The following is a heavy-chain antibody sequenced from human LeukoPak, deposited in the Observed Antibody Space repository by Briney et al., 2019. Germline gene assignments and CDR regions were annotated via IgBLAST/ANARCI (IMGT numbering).Heavy chain of an antibody. CDR1: GFTFSIYW. D-gene: IGHD2-15*01. CDR3: TRHAPRYCSGGSCYRDAFDI. V-gene: IGHV3-7*03. Sequence: GGSLRLSCAASGFTFSIYWMSWVRQAPGKGLEWVANIKQDGSEKYYVDSVRGRFTISRDNAKNSLYLQMNSLRAEDTAVYYCTRHAPRYCSGGSCYRDAFDIWGQGTMVTVSS. J-gene: IGHJ3*02. CDR2: IKQDGSEK.